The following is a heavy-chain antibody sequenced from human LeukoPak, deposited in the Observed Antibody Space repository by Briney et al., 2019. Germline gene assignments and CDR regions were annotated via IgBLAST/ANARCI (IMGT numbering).Heavy chain of an antibody. Sequence: PGGSLRLSCAASGFTFSSYSMNWVRQAPGKGLEWVSSISSSSSYIYYADSVKGRFTISRDNAKNSLYLQMNSLRAEDTAVYYCAREGRYQLTLDAFDIWGQGTMVTVSS. V-gene: IGHV3-21*01. CDR2: ISSSSSYI. CDR1: GFTFSSYS. CDR3: AREGRYQLTLDAFDI. J-gene: IGHJ3*02. D-gene: IGHD2-2*01.